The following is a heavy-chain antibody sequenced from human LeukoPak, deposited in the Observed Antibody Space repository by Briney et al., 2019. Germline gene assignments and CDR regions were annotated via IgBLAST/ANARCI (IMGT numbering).Heavy chain of an antibody. J-gene: IGHJ4*02. Sequence: SVKASCKASGFTFTSSAMQWVRQARGQRLEWIGWIVVGSGNTNYAQKLQERVTITRDMSTSTAYMELSSLRSEDTAVYYCAADSSWSNFDYWGQGTLVTVSS. CDR1: GFTFTSSA. CDR3: AADSSWSNFDY. CDR2: IVVGSGNT. V-gene: IGHV1-58*02. D-gene: IGHD2-15*01.